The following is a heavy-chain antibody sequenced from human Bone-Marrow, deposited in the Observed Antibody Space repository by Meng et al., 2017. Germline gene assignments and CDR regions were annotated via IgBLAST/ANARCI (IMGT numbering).Heavy chain of an antibody. Sequence: VTAGDDVKKLVFSVKVFCNASGGTFSRYAISWVRQAPGHGLECMGGIIPIFGTANYAQKFQGRVTITADESTSTAYMELSSLRSEDTAVYYCARTTGYSSSWYETFIDYWGQGTLVTVSS. V-gene: IGHV1-69*01. D-gene: IGHD6-13*01. CDR1: GGTFSRYA. CDR2: IIPIFGTA. CDR3: ARTTGYSSSWYETFIDY. J-gene: IGHJ4*02.